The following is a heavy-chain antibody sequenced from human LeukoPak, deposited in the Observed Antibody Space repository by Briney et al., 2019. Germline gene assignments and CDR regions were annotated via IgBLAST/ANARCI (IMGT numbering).Heavy chain of an antibody. CDR2: IYYSGST. CDR3: ARGFGGYYDFLTGYYGGHHLDHAFDI. D-gene: IGHD3-9*01. CDR1: GGSISTGDYY. V-gene: IGHV4-30-4*08. J-gene: IGHJ3*02. Sequence: PSETLSLTCTVSGGSISTGDYYWSWIRQPPGKGLEWIGYIYYSGSTNYNPSLKSRVTISVDTSKNQFSLKLSSVTAADTAVYYCARGFGGYYDFLTGYYGGHHLDHAFDIWGQGTLVTVSS.